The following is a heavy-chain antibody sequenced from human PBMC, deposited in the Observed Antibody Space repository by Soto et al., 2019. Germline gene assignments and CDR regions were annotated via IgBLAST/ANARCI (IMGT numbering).Heavy chain of an antibody. CDR3: AGDGKKFDYLRYDYYNFYMDF. Sequence: QVQLVESGGGLVQPGGSLRLSCAASGFTFSDYYMSWIRQAPGKGLEWVSYISSSGNTIYYTDSVKGRFTMSRANAENSLNLHRNSLRDEDTAVYYCAGDGKKFDYLRYDYYNFYMDFWGKGTTVTVSS. J-gene: IGHJ6*03. CDR2: ISSSGNTI. D-gene: IGHD3-16*01. V-gene: IGHV3-11*01. CDR1: GFTFSDYY.